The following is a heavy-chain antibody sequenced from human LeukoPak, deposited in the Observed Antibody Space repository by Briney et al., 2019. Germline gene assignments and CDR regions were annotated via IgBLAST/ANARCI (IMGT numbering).Heavy chain of an antibody. CDR3: ARVPYSSGWYAVWYFDL. V-gene: IGHV3-21*01. D-gene: IGHD6-19*01. J-gene: IGHJ2*01. CDR2: ISSSSSYI. CDR1: GFTFSSYS. Sequence: KPGGSLRLSCAASGFTFSSYSMNWVRQAPGKGLEWVSSISSSSSYIYYADSVKGRFTISRDNAKNSLYLRMNSLRAEDTAVYYCARVPYSSGWYAVWYFDLWGRGTLVTVSS.